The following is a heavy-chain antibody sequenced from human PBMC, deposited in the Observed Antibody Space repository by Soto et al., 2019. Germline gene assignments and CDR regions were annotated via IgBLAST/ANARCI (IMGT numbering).Heavy chain of an antibody. Sequence: VGSLRLSCAASGFTFSSYAMSWVRQAPGKGLEWVSAISGSGGSTYYADSVKGRFTISRDNSKNTLYLQMNSLRAEDTAVYYCARDWAGCSSTSCYRGGYYYGMDVWGQGTTVTVSS. CDR1: GFTFSSYA. V-gene: IGHV3-23*01. CDR3: ARDWAGCSSTSCYRGGYYYGMDV. CDR2: ISGSGGST. J-gene: IGHJ6*02. D-gene: IGHD2-2*02.